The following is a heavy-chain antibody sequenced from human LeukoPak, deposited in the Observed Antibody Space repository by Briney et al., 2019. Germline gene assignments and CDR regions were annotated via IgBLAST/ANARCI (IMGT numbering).Heavy chain of an antibody. J-gene: IGHJ4*02. CDR1: GFTFGSYG. D-gene: IGHD3-9*01. Sequence: GGSLRLSCAASGFTFGSYGMNWVRQAPGKGLEWVSSISSSSSYIYYADSVKGRFTISRDNAKNSLYLQMDSLKTEDTAVYYCTTGIGRKKLRYFDWLLYCLDYWGQGTLVTVSS. CDR2: ISSSSSYI. V-gene: IGHV3-21*03. CDR3: TTGIGRKKLRYFDWLLYCLDY.